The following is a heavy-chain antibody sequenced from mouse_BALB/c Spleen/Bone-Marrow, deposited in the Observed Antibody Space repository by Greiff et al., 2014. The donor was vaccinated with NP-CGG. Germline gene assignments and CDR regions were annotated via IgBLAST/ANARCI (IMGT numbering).Heavy chain of an antibody. CDR1: GFSLTGYS. V-gene: IGHV2-6-7*01. CDR2: IWGDGST. J-gene: IGHJ3*01. CDR3: ARSDGYYEGFAY. Sequence: VQLVESGPGLVAPSQSLSITCTVSGFSLTGYSVNWVRQPPGKGLEWLGMIWGDGSTDYNSALKSRLSISKDNSKSQVSLKMNSLQTDDTARYYGARSDGYYEGFAYWGQGTLVTVSA. D-gene: IGHD2-3*01.